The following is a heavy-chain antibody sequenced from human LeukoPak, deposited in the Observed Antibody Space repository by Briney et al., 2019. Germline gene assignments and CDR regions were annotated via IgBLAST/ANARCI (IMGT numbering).Heavy chain of an antibody. CDR2: ISGSGGST. CDR3: ARVHDILTGYYSSFDY. Sequence: GGSLRLSCAASGFTFSSYAMSWVRQASGKGLEWVSAISGSGGSTYYADSVKGRFTISRDNSKNTLYLQMNSLRAEDTAVYYCARVHDILTGYYSSFDYWGQGTLVTVSS. J-gene: IGHJ4*02. D-gene: IGHD3-9*01. CDR1: GFTFSSYA. V-gene: IGHV3-23*01.